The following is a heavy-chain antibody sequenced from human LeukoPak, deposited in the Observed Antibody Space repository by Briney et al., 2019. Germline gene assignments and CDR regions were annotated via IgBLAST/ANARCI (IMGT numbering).Heavy chain of an antibody. J-gene: IGHJ4*02. CDR3: AALLGYCSGGSCYGAFDY. V-gene: IGHV1-58*02. CDR1: GFTFTSSA. Sequence: SVEVSCKASGFTFTSSAMQWVRQARGQRLEWIGWIVVGSGNTNYAQKFQERVTITRDMSTSTAYMGLSSLRSEDTAVYYCAALLGYCSGGSCYGAFDYWGQGTLVTVSS. CDR2: IVVGSGNT. D-gene: IGHD2-15*01.